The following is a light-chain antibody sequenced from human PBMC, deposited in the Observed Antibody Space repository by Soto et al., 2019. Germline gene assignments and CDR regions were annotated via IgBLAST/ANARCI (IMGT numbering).Light chain of an antibody. CDR3: QQRSNWAAT. CDR1: QRVSSY. Sequence: EIVLTQSPATLSWSPGDIATLSFRATQRVSSYSAWYQPKPGQAPMLLISDASTTATGIPARFSGSGSGTDFTLTITSLEPEDFAVYYCQQRSNWAATVGGGTKVEIK. CDR2: DAS. V-gene: IGKV3-11*01. J-gene: IGKJ4*01.